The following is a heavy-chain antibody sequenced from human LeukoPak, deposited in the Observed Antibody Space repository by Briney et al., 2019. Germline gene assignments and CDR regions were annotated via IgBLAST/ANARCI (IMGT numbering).Heavy chain of an antibody. CDR2: VYTSGST. CDR1: GGSISSSNYY. D-gene: IGHD3-10*01. J-gene: IGHJ5*02. CDR3: AMGVGSSESNWSDP. V-gene: IGHV4-61*02. Sequence: PSQTLSLTCTVSGGSISSSNYYWSWLRQPPGKGLEWIGRVYTSGSTNYNPSLKSRVTISVDTSKNQFSLKLTSVTAADTAVYYCAMGVGSSESNWSDPWGQGTLATVSS.